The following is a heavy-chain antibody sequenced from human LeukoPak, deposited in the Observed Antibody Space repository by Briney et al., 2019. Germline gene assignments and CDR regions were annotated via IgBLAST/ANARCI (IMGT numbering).Heavy chain of an antibody. CDR3: ASSSTRHYYYYYMDV. J-gene: IGHJ6*03. Sequence: SETLSLTCTVSGGSISSYYWRWIRQPPGKGLEWVGYIYYSGSTNYNPSLKSRVTISVDTSKNQFSLKLSSVTAADTAVYYCASSSTRHYYYYYMDVWGKGTTVTVSS. V-gene: IGHV4-59*01. CDR2: IYYSGST. D-gene: IGHD2-2*01. CDR1: GGSISSYY.